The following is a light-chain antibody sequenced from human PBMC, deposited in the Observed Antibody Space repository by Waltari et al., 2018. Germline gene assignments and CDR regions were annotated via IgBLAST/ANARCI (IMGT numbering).Light chain of an antibody. CDR1: QGVGRA. CDR3: QLYVRLPVT. V-gene: IGKV3-20*01. J-gene: IGKJ1*01. Sequence: EIGLTQSPGTLALSPWERATLSCRASQGVGRALACYQQKPGQAPRLLIYEASSRATGISDKFSGSGSGTDFSLTISRVEPEDFAVYFCQLYVRLPVTFGQGTKVEVK. CDR2: EAS.